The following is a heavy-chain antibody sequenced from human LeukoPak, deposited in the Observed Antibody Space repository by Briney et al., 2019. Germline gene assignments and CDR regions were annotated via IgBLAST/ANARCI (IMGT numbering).Heavy chain of an antibody. J-gene: IGHJ3*02. D-gene: IGHD2-21*02. Sequence: SETLSLTCAVYGGSFSGYYWSWIRQPPGKGLEWIGEINHSGSTNYNPSLKSRVTMSVDTSKNQFSLKLSSVTAADTAVYYCARGDYVYCGGDCYYAFDIWGQGTMVTVSS. V-gene: IGHV4-34*01. CDR3: ARGDYVYCGGDCYYAFDI. CDR1: GGSFSGYY. CDR2: INHSGST.